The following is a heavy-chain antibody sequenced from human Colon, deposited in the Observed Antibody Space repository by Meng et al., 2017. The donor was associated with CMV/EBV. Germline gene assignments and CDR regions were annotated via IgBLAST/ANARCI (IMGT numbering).Heavy chain of an antibody. CDR1: GFTASDNY. V-gene: IGHV3-66*02. J-gene: IGHJ4*02. Sequence: GESLKISCAASGFTASDNYMTWVRQAPGKGLEWVSVIYSGSSPDYADSVKGRVTISRDISKNTLYLQMNSLRVEDTAVYYCASGLIQAAAGAYWGLGILVTVSS. D-gene: IGHD6-13*01. CDR3: ASGLIQAAAGAY. CDR2: IYSGSSP.